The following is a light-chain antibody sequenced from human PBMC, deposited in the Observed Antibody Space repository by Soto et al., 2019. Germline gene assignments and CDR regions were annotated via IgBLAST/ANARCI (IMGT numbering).Light chain of an antibody. CDR3: SSYSSSNTPYV. Sequence: QSVLTQPASVSGSPGQSITISCTGTSSDVGGYRYVSWFQQHPGKAPKLMIYEVSNRPSGVSIRFSGSKSGNTASLTISGLQAEDEADYYCSSYSSSNTPYVLGTGTKATVL. CDR2: EVS. CDR1: SSDVGGYRY. J-gene: IGLJ1*01. V-gene: IGLV2-14*01.